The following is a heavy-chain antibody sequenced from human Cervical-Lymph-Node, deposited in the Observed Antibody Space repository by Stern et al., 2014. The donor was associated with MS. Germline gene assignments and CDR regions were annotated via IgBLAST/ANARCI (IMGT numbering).Heavy chain of an antibody. J-gene: IGHJ2*01. CDR2: IIPIFGRP. V-gene: IGHV1-69*12. Sequence: QDQLVQSGAEVKKPGSSVKVSCNVSGGTFSRYPISWVRQAPGQGLEWMGGIIPIFGRPNYAQSFQDRVTITADDSTSTAYMELRSLTSEDTALYIDLWGRGTLVTVSS. CDR3: L. CDR1: GGTFSRYP.